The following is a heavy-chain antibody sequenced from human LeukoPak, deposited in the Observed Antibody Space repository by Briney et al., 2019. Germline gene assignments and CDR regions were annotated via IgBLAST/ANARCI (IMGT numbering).Heavy chain of an antibody. CDR1: GYTFTSYA. V-gene: IGHV1-46*01. J-gene: IGHJ6*03. D-gene: IGHD7-27*01. CDR2: INPSGGST. CDR3: ARDGNWGSDNYYYMDV. Sequence: GASVKVSCKASGYTFTSYAMNWVRQAPGQGLEWMGIINPSGGSTSYAQKFQGRVTMTRDMSTSTVYMELSSLRSEDTAVYYCARDGNWGSDNYYYMDVWGKGTTVTVSS.